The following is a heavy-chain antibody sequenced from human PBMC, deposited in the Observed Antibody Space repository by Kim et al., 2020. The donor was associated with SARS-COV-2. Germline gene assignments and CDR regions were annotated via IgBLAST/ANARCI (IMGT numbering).Heavy chain of an antibody. Sequence: ASVKVSCKASGYTLTSYYMHWVRQAPGQGLEWMGIINPSGGSTSHAQKFQGRVTMTRDTSTSTDYMELSSLRSEDTAVYYCARDVSDGDYSFDYWGQGTLFTVSS. CDR3: ARDVSDGDYSFDY. V-gene: IGHV1-46*01. CDR2: INPSGGST. D-gene: IGHD4-17*01. CDR1: GYTLTSYY. J-gene: IGHJ4*02.